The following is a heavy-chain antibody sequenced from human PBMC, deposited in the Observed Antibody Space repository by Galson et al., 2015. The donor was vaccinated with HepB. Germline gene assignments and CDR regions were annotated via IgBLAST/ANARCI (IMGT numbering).Heavy chain of an antibody. CDR1: GGTFSSYA. J-gene: IGHJ6*04. V-gene: IGHV1-69*13. D-gene: IGHD3-10*01. CDR3: ARGTMVRGVIMLDV. Sequence: SVKVCCKASGGTFSSYAISWVRQAPGQGLEWMGGIIPIFGTANYAQKFQGRVTITADESTSTAYMELSSLRSEDTAVYYCARGTMVRGVIMLDVWGKGTTVTVSS. CDR2: IIPIFGTA.